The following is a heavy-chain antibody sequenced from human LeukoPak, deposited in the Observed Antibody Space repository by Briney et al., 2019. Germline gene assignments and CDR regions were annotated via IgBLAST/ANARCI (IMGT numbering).Heavy chain of an antibody. CDR3: ARIPRIAASGAHYYMDV. J-gene: IGHJ6*03. Sequence: SETLSLTCTVSGGSISSSSYYWGWIRQPPGKGLERIGSIYYSGSTYYNPSLKSRVTISVDTSKNQFSLKLSSVTAADTAVYYCARIPRIAASGAHYYMDVWGKGTTVTVSS. D-gene: IGHD6-25*01. CDR2: IYYSGST. CDR1: GGSISSSSYY. V-gene: IGHV4-39*01.